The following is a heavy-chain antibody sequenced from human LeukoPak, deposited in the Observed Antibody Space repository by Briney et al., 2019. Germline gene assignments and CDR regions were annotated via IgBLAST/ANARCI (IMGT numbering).Heavy chain of an antibody. D-gene: IGHD2-15*01. CDR2: IRSKANSYAT. V-gene: IGHV3-73*01. CDR1: GFTFSGSA. J-gene: IGHJ4*02. CDR3: TRPVESKGYCSGGSCYDY. Sequence: GGSLRLSCAASGFTFSGSAMHWVRQASGKGLEWVGRIRSKANSYATAYAASVEGRFTISRDDSKNTAYLQMNSLKTEDTAVYYCTRPVESKGYCSGGSCYDYWGQGTLVTVSS.